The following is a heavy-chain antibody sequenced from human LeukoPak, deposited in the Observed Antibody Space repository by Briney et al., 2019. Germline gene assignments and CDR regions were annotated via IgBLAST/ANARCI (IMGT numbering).Heavy chain of an antibody. D-gene: IGHD6-19*01. CDR1: GGSFSGYY. J-gene: IGHJ3*02. V-gene: IGHV4-34*01. CDR2: INHSGST. Sequence: SETLSLTCAVYGGSFSGYYWSWIRQPPGKGLEWIGEINHSGSTNYNPSLKSRVTISVDTSKNQSSLKLSSVTAADTAVYYCARVGYSSGWYNAFDIWGQGTMVTVSS. CDR3: ARVGYSSGWYNAFDI.